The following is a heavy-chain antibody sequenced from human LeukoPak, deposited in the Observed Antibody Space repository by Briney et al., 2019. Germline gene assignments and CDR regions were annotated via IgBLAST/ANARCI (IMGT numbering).Heavy chain of an antibody. D-gene: IGHD3-22*01. CDR3: ARARYYYDSSGYYFPSASYWFDP. J-gene: IGHJ5*02. Sequence: SETLSLTCTVSGGSVSSGSYYWSWIRQPPGKGLEWIGYIYYSGSTNYNPSLKSRVTISVDTSKNQFSLKLSSVTAADTAVYYCARARYYYDSSGYYFPSASYWFDPWGQGTLVTVSS. CDR2: IYYSGST. V-gene: IGHV4-61*01. CDR1: GGSVSSGSYY.